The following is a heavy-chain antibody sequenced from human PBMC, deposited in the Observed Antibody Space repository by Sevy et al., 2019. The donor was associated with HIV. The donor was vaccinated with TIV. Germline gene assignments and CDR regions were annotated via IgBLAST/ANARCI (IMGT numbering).Heavy chain of an antibody. CDR3: ARDLPPAATTVAHFDC. CDR1: GLTVSSNY. D-gene: IGHD4-17*01. J-gene: IGHJ4*02. V-gene: IGHV3-53*01. Sequence: GGSLRLSCAASGLTVSSNYMSWVRQAPGKGLEWVSTLYSAGSTFYAESVKGRFTISRDNSKNTLYLQMNSLRAEDTAVYYCARDLPPAATTVAHFDCWGQGTLVTVSS. CDR2: LYSAGST.